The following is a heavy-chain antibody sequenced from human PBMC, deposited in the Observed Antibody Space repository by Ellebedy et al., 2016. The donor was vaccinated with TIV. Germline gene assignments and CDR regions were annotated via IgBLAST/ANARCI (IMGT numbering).Heavy chain of an antibody. CDR3: AREAVAGGTSWYFDL. Sequence: GGSLRLSXAASGFTFSSYDMHWVRQATGKGLEWVSAIGTAGDTCYPGSVKGRFTISRENAKNSLYLQMNSLRAGDTAVYYCAREAVAGGTSWYFDLWGRGTLVTVSS. V-gene: IGHV3-13*01. CDR1: GFTFSSYD. CDR2: IGTAGDT. D-gene: IGHD6-19*01. J-gene: IGHJ2*01.